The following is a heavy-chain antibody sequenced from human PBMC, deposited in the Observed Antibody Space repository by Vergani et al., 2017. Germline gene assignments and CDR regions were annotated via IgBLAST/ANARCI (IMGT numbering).Heavy chain of an antibody. Sequence: EVQLLQSGGGVIQPGGSVRLSCAASGFTFSACPMTWVRQAPGKGLEWVSRINSDGDSTSYADSVKGRFTISRDNAKNTLYLQMDSLRAEDTAVYYCARDGWELLDYCYYMDVWGKGTTVTVSS. CDR1: GFTFSACP. D-gene: IGHD1-26*01. V-gene: IGHV3-74*01. CDR3: ARDGWELLDYCYYMDV. J-gene: IGHJ6*03. CDR2: INSDGDST.